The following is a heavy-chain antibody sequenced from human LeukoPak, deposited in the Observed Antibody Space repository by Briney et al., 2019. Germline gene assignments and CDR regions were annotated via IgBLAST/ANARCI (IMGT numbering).Heavy chain of an antibody. CDR2: INPDSGGT. D-gene: IGHD4-11*01. CDR1: GYTFTGYH. Sequence: ASVKVSCKASGYTFTGYHMHWVRQAPGQGIEWMAWINPDSGGTNYAQKFQGRVTLTRDTSINTVYMELSRLTSDDTAVYYCARDLVGYSSQLDYWGQGTLVTVSS. CDR3: ARDLVGYSSQLDY. V-gene: IGHV1-2*02. J-gene: IGHJ4*02.